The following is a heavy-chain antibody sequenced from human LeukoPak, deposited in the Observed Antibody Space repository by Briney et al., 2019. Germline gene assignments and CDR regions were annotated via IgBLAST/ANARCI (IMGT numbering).Heavy chain of an antibody. D-gene: IGHD3-10*01. CDR2: ISTTSTYI. J-gene: IGHJ4*02. CDR1: GFTFSSYE. CDR3: ARDPNTYGSGSDGAY. Sequence: GGSLRLSCAASGFTFSSYEMNWVRQAPGKGLEWVSSISTTSTYIYYVDSVKGRFTISRDNAKNSLYLQMNSLRAEDTAVYYCARDPNTYGSGSDGAYWGQGTLVTVSS. V-gene: IGHV3-21*01.